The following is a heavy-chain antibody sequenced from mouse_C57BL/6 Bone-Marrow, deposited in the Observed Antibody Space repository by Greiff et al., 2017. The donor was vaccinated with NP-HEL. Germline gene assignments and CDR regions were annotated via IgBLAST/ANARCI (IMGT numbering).Heavy chain of an antibody. D-gene: IGHD6-1*01. CDR1: GYTFTSYW. V-gene: IGHV1-69*01. CDR2: IDPSDSYT. CDR3: ARGADPDY. Sequence: QVQLQQPGAELVMPGASVKLSCKASGYTFTSYWMHWVKQRPGQGLEWIGEIDPSDSYTNYNQKFKGKSTLTVDKSSSTAYMQLSSLTSEDSAVYYCARGADPDYWGQGTSVTVSS. J-gene: IGHJ4*01.